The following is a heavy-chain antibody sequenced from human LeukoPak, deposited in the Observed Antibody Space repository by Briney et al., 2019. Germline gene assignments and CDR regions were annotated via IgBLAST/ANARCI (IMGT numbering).Heavy chain of an antibody. Sequence: SETLSLTCSVPGASIRGYYWSWIRQPPGKGLEWVGHIYYSGSTTYNPPPKSRVTISVDSSKHPFSMRLSSVTAADTAVYYCARCLSRCNNGFDIWGQGTMVTVSS. CDR3: ARCLSRCNNGFDI. V-gene: IGHV4-59*01. D-gene: IGHD2/OR15-2a*01. CDR2: IYYSGST. J-gene: IGHJ3*02. CDR1: GASIRGYY.